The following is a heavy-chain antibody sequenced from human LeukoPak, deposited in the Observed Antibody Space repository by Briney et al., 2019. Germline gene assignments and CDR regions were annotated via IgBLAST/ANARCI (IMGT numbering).Heavy chain of an antibody. V-gene: IGHV4-61*01. J-gene: IGHJ6*02. CDR2: IYYSGST. Sequence: SETLSLTCTVSGGSVSSGSYYWNWIRQPPGMGLEWIGYIYYSGSTHYNPSLKSRVTISVDTSKNQFSLNLSSVTAADTAVYYCARDRVLVTAYYGMDVWGQGTTVTVSS. CDR3: ARDRVLVTAYYGMDV. D-gene: IGHD2-21*02. CDR1: GGSVSSGSYY.